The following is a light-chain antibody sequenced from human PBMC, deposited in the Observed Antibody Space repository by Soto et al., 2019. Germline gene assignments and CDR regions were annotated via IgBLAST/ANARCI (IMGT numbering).Light chain of an antibody. Sequence: DIVMTQSPDSLAVSLGERAPINCKSSQSVLYSSNNKNYLAWYQQKPGQPPKLLIYLASTREAGVPDRFSGSGSVTDFTLTSSSLQAEDVAVYYCQQYYSTPYTFGQGPKLEIK. V-gene: IGKV4-1*01. J-gene: IGKJ2*01. CDR2: LAS. CDR3: QQYYSTPYT. CDR1: QSVLYSSNNKNY.